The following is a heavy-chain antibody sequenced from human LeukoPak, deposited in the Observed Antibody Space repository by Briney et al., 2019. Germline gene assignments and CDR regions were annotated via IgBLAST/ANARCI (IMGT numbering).Heavy chain of an antibody. CDR1: GYSFTGCY. J-gene: IGHJ5*02. V-gene: IGHV1-8*02. CDR2: MNPNSGNT. CDR3: ARDNSVGDVAWWFDP. D-gene: IGHD1-26*01. Sequence: GASVKVSCKASGYSFTGCYMHWVRQAPGQGLEWMEWMNPNSGNTGYAQKFQGRVTMTRDMSTTTDYMELSSLRSEDTAVYYCARDNSVGDVAWWFDPWGQGTLVTVSS.